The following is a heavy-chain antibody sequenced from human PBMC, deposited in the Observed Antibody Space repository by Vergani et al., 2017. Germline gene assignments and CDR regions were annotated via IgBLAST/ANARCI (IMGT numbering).Heavy chain of an antibody. V-gene: IGHV5-51*03. CDR1: GYSFTSYW. Sequence: EVQLVQSGAEVKKPGESLKISCKGSGYSFTSYWIGWVRQMPGKGLEWMGIIYPGDSDTRYSPSFQGQVTISADKSISTAYLQWSSLKASDTAMYYCARSHGYXSSTSCYTDNWFDPWGQGTLVTVSS. D-gene: IGHD2-2*02. J-gene: IGHJ5*02. CDR2: IYPGDSDT. CDR3: ARSHGYXSSTSCYTDNWFDP.